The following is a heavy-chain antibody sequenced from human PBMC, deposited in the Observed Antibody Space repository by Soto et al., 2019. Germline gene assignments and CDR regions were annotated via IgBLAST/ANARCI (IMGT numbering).Heavy chain of an antibody. CDR2: ISSSGGNT. J-gene: IGHJ6*03. CDR3: AKGGPLVDYYYYYMDV. V-gene: IGHV3-23*01. CDR1: GFTFSRHA. Sequence: EVQLLESGGGLVQPGGSLRLSCEASGFTFSRHAMNWVRQAPGKGLEWVSAISSSGGNTYYADSVKGRFTMSRDNSKNRLYLQMNSLRAEDTAVYYCAKGGPLVDYYYYYMDVWGTGTTVTVSS. D-gene: IGHD6-6*01.